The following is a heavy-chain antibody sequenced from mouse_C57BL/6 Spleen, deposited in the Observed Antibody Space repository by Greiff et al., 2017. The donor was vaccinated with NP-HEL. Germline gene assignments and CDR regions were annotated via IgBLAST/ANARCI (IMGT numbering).Heavy chain of an antibody. CDR3: ARSSYYGDSRYAMDY. CDR1: GYTFTSYW. Sequence: VQLQQPGAELVKPGASVKMSCKASGYTFTSYWITWVKQRPGQGLEWIGDIYPGSGSTNYNEKFKSKATLTVDTSSSTAYMQLSSLTSEDSAVYYCARSSYYGDSRYAMDYWGQGTSVTVSS. J-gene: IGHJ4*01. D-gene: IGHD1-1*02. V-gene: IGHV1-55*01. CDR2: IYPGSGST.